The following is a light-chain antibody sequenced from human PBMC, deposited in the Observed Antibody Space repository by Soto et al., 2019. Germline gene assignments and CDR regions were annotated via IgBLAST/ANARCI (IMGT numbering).Light chain of an antibody. CDR1: QSISSW. CDR2: KAS. CDR3: QQYNSNSA. Sequence: DIQMTQSPSTLSASVGDRVTINCRASQSISSWLAWYQQKPGTAPKLLIYKASTLESGVPSRFSGSGSGTEFTITISSLQPDDFATDYCQQYNSNSAFGQGTKVEIK. V-gene: IGKV1-5*03. J-gene: IGKJ1*01.